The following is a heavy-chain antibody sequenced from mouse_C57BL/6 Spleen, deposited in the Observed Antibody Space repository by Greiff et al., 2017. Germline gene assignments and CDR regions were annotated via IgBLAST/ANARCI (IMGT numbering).Heavy chain of an antibody. Sequence: QVQLKESGAELVRPGASVTLSCKASGYTFTDYEMHWVKQTPVHGLEWIGAIDPETGGTAYNQKFKGKATLTADKSSSTAYMELRSLTSEDSAVYYCTGEAYGSGYWGQGTTLTVSS. CDR3: TGEAYGSGY. CDR1: GYTFTDYE. V-gene: IGHV1-15*01. CDR2: IDPETGGT. J-gene: IGHJ2*01. D-gene: IGHD1-1*01.